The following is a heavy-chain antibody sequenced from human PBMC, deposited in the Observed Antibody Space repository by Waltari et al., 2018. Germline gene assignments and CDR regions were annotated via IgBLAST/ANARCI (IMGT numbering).Heavy chain of an antibody. D-gene: IGHD6-13*01. V-gene: IGHV3-66*02. J-gene: IGHJ4*02. Sequence: EVQLVESGGGLVQPGGSLRLSCAASGFTVSSNYMSWVRQAPGKGLEWGSVIYSGGSTYYADSVKGRFTISRDNSKNTLYLQMNSLRAEDTAVYYCARASDDRAAAGTFDYWGQGTLVTVSS. CDR1: GFTVSSNY. CDR2: IYSGGST. CDR3: ARASDDRAAAGTFDY.